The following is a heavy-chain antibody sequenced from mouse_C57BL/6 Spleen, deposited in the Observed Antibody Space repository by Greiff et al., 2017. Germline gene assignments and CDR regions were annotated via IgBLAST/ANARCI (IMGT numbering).Heavy chain of an antibody. CDR1: GYSFTDYN. CDR3: ARSWITTVVATRYFDV. CDR2: INPNYGTT. J-gene: IGHJ1*03. D-gene: IGHD1-1*01. Sequence: EVQLQQSGPELVKPGASVKISCKASGYSFTDYNMNWVKQSNGKSLEWIGVINPNYGTTSYNQKFKGKATLTVDQSSSTAYMQLNSLTSEDSAVYYCARSWITTVVATRYFDVWGTGTTVTVSS. V-gene: IGHV1-39*01.